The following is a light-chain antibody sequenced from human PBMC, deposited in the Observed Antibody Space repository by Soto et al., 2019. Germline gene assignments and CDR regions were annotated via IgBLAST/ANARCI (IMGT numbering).Light chain of an antibody. CDR3: SSYTSSSTHV. Sequence: QSVLTQPPSVSGSPGQSVTISCTGTSSDVGSYNRVSWYQQPPGTAPKVMIYDVSNRPSGVPDRFSGSKSGNTASLTISGLQAEDESDYYCSSYTSSSTHVFGTGTNVTVL. CDR2: DVS. CDR1: SSDVGSYNR. J-gene: IGLJ1*01. V-gene: IGLV2-18*02.